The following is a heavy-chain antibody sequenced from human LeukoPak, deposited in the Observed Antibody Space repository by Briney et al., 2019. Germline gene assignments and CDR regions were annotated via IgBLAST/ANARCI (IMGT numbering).Heavy chain of an antibody. J-gene: IGHJ4*02. CDR1: GFTVSSNY. V-gene: IGHV3-66*01. CDR2: IYSGGTT. CDR3: ARGSDSSGYYYFDY. Sequence: GGSLRLSCAASGFTVSSNYMKWVRQAPEKGREWVSIIYSGGTTYYPDSVKGRFTISRDNSKNTLYLQMNSLRAEDTAVYYCARGSDSSGYYYFDYWGQGTLSPSPQ. D-gene: IGHD3-22*01.